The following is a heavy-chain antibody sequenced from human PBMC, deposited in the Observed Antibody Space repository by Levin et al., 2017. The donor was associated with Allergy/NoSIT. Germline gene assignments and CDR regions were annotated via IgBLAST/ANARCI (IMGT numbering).Heavy chain of an antibody. CDR3: ARDPRKITMVRGVTYPDY. V-gene: IGHV3-48*02. J-gene: IGHJ4*02. Sequence: GGSLRLSCAASGFTFSSYSMNWVRQAPGKGLEWVSYISSSSSTIYYADSVKGRFTISRDNAKNSLYLQMNSLRDEDTAVYYCARDPRKITMVRGVTYPDYWGQGTLVTVSS. CDR2: ISSSSSTI. CDR1: GFTFSSYS. D-gene: IGHD3-10*01.